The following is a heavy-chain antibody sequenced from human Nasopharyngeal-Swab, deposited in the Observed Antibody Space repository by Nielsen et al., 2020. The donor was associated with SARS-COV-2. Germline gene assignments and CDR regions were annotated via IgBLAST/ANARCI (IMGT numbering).Heavy chain of an antibody. D-gene: IGHD3-9*01. V-gene: IGHV3-74*01. Sequence: VRQAPGKGLVWVSHVNADGSTTTYADSVKGRFTISRVNAKNTLYLQMGDLRAEDTAVYYCTRLTYYYDSSSGGWGQGTLVTVSS. J-gene: IGHJ4*02. CDR2: VNADGSTT. CDR3: TRLTYYYDSSSGG.